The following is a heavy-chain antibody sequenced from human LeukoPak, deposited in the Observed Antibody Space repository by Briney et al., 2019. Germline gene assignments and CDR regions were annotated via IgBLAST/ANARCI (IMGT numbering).Heavy chain of an antibody. J-gene: IGHJ4*02. V-gene: IGHV3-7*01. Sequence: GGSLRLSCAASGFTFSYYWMSWVRQAPGKGLEWVANIKQDGSEKYYVDPVEGRFTISRDNAKNSLYLQMNSLRAEDTAVYYCARGYCSGGSCSKYDYWGQGTLVTVSS. CDR3: ARGYCSGGSCSKYDY. CDR2: IKQDGSEK. CDR1: GFTFSYYW. D-gene: IGHD2-15*01.